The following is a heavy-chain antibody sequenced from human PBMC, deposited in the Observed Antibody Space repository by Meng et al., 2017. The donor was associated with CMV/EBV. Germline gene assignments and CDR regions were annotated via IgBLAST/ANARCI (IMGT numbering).Heavy chain of an antibody. Sequence: GESLKISCAASGFTFSSYAMSWVRQAPGKGLEWVSAISGSGGSTYYADSVKGRFTISRDNSKNTLYLQMNSLRAKDTAVYYCAKDSPIGYCSSTSCYTGWYFDLWGRGTLVTVSS. D-gene: IGHD2-2*02. CDR2: ISGSGGST. V-gene: IGHV3-23*01. CDR1: GFTFSSYA. J-gene: IGHJ2*01. CDR3: AKDSPIGYCSSTSCYTGWYFDL.